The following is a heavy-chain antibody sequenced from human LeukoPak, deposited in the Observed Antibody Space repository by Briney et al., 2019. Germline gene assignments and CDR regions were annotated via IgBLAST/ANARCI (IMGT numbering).Heavy chain of an antibody. J-gene: IGHJ4*02. CDR3: ARDPSNTSGHNAWFDY. D-gene: IGHD2-15*01. CDR2: ISCYNGDT. V-gene: IGHV1-18*01. Sequence: ASVRVSSKASAYTFNRYGISWVRQAPGQGLEWMGWISCYNGDTHYAQNYQGRLTLTTDTSTSTAYMELRSLRSDDTAVYYCARDPSNTSGHNAWFDYWGQGTLVTVSS. CDR1: AYTFNRYG.